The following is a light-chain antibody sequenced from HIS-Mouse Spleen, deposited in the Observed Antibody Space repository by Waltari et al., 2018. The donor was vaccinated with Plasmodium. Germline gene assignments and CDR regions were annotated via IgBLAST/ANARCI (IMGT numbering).Light chain of an antibody. Sequence: QSALTQPASVSGSPGPSITISCPGTSSDVGSYNLVSWYQQPPGQAPKLMIYEGSKRPSGVSNRFSGSKSGNTASLTISGLQAEDEADYYCCSYAGSSTYVFGTGTKVTVL. CDR2: EGS. CDR3: CSYAGSSTYV. CDR1: SSDVGSYNL. J-gene: IGLJ1*01. V-gene: IGLV2-23*01.